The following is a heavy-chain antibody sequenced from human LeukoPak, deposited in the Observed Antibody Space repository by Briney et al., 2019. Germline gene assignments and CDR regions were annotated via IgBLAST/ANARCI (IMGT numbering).Heavy chain of an antibody. CDR3: AGGGPTLVIIYDCFDV. CDR2: ISYNGTT. D-gene: IGHD3-16*01. V-gene: IGHV4-59*08. CDR1: GDSFSHYY. J-gene: IGHJ3*01. Sequence: SETLSLTCTVSGDSFSHYYWNWIRQTPGKGLEWIAYISYNGTTHYNPSLNSRATITRDTSKNEFSLNLTSLTAADTAVSFTAGGGPTLVIIYDCFDVGGQGTAVTVSS.